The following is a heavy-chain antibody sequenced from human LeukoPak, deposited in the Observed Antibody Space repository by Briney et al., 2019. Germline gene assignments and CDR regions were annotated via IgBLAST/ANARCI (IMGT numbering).Heavy chain of an antibody. D-gene: IGHD5-12*01. Sequence: PGGSLRLSCAASGFTFSSYAMHWVRQAPGKGLEWVAVISYDGSNKYYADSVKGRFTISRDNGKTSLLLQMNSLTIEDTAVYYCAKDFETLSGSGALDIWGQGTTVTVSS. CDR2: ISYDGSNK. CDR1: GFTFSSYA. CDR3: AKDFETLSGSGALDI. J-gene: IGHJ3*02. V-gene: IGHV3-30-3*01.